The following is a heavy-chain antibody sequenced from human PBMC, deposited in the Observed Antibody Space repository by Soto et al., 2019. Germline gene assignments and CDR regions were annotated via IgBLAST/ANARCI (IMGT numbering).Heavy chain of an antibody. Sequence: GESLKISCKGSGYTFTNYWIGWVRQMPGKGLEWVGIIYPGDSDTKYNPSSQGQVTISADKSITTTYLQWSSLKASDTAIYYCAASIFYYGMDVWGQGPRSPSP. V-gene: IGHV5-51*01. CDR1: GYTFTNYW. CDR2: IYPGDSDT. CDR3: AASIFYYGMDV. J-gene: IGHJ6*02.